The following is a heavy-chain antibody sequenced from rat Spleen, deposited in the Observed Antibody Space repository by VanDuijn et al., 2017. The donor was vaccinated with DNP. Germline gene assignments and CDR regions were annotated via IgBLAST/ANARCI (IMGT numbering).Heavy chain of an antibody. V-gene: IGHV5S23*01. Sequence: EVQLVESGGGLVQPGRSLKFSCAASGVTFSDYAMAWVRQAPTKGLEWVASISPSGGSTYYRDSVKVRFTISRDNAKSTLYLQMDSLRSEDTATYYCARHRTIMPYYYAMDAWGQGASVTVSS. D-gene: IGHD1-12*01. J-gene: IGHJ4*01. CDR1: GVTFSDYA. CDR2: ISPSGGST. CDR3: ARHRTIMPYYYAMDA.